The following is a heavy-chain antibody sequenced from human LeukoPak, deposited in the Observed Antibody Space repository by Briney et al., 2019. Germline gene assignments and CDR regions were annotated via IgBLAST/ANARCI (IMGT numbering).Heavy chain of an antibody. V-gene: IGHV1-8*01. J-gene: IGHJ4*02. CDR3: ARVNRRWGYSGYDLGY. D-gene: IGHD5-12*01. CDR1: GYTFTSYD. Sequence: ASVKVSCKASGYTFTSYDINWVRQATGQGLEWMGWMNPNSGNTGYAQKFQGRVTMTRNTSISTAYMELSSLRSEDTAVYYCARVNRRWGYSGYDLGYLGQGTLVTVSS. CDR2: MNPNSGNT.